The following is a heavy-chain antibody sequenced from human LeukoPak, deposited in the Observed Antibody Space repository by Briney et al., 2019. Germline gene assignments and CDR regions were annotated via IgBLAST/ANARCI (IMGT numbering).Heavy chain of an antibody. D-gene: IGHD3-22*01. J-gene: IGHJ4*02. CDR2: IYYSGST. CDR3: ARHSYYDSSGYRFDY. V-gene: IGHV4-59*08. Sequence: SETLSLTCTVSGGSISSYYWSGIRQPPGKGLEWIGYIYYSGSTSYNPSLKSRVTISVDTSKNQFSLKLSSVTAADTAVYYCARHSYYDSSGYRFDYWGQGTLVTVSS. CDR1: GGSISSYY.